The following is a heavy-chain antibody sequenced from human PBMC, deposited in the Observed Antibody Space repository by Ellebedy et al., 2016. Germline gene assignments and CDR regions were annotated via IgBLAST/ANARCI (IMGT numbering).Heavy chain of an antibody. D-gene: IGHD7-27*01. CDR1: GFTFSDYV. CDR3: ARETGELDY. J-gene: IGHJ4*02. CDR2: ITGSGGSA. V-gene: IGHV3-23*01. Sequence: GESLKISXAASGFTFSDYVMRWVRQAPGKGLEWVAAITGSGGSAYYADSVKGRLTISRDNSHSTVYLQMNSLRAEDTAMYYCARETGELDYWGQGTLVTVSS.